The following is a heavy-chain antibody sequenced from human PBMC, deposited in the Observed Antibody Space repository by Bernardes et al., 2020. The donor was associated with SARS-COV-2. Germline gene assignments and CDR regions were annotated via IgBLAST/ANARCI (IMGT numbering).Heavy chain of an antibody. CDR1: GFTFSGYW. V-gene: IGHV3-7*01. Sequence: GGSLRLSCAASGFTFSGYWMTWVRQAPGKGLEWVANIRQDGNEKQYADAVKGRFTISRDNAKNSLYLEMNSLRVEDTAVYYCARDVPDYWGQGTLVTVSS. CDR3: ARDVPDY. CDR2: IRQDGNEK. J-gene: IGHJ4*02.